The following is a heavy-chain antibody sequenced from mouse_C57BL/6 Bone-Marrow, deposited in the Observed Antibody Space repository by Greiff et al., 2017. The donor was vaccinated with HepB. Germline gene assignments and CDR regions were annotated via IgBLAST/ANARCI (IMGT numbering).Heavy chain of an antibody. CDR1: GYTFTSYW. CDR2: IDPSDSYT. J-gene: IGHJ3*01. D-gene: IGHD3-2*02. Sequence: QVQLQHPGAELVRPGTSVKLSCKASGYTFTSYWMHWVKQRPGQGLEWIGVIDPSDSYTNYNQKFKGKATLTVDTSSSTAYMQLSSLTSEDSAVYYCASPDSSGYRFAYWGQGTLVTVSA. CDR3: ASPDSSGYRFAY. V-gene: IGHV1-59*01.